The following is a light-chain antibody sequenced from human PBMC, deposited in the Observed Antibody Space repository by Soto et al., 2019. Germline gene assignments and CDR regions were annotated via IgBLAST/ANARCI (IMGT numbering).Light chain of an antibody. CDR3: QQYGSSPYT. V-gene: IGKV3-20*01. Sequence: EIVLTQSPATLSLSPGERATLSCRASQSGSSNYLAWYQQKPGQAPRLPMYGASSRATGLPARFSGSGSGTDFTVTISRVEPEDFGVYYCQQYGSSPYTFGQGTKLEIK. J-gene: IGKJ2*01. CDR1: QSGSSNY. CDR2: GAS.